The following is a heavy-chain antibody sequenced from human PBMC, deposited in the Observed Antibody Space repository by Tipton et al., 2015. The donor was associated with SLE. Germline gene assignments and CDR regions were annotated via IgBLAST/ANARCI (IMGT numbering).Heavy chain of an antibody. Sequence: QSGPEVKKPGASVKVSCKVSGYTLTELSMHWVRQAPGKGLEWMGGFDPEDGETIYAQRFQGRVTMNEDTSTDTAYMELSSLRSEDTAVYYCATGGRDAFDIWGQGTMVTVSS. V-gene: IGHV1-24*01. D-gene: IGHD3-10*01. CDR1: GYTLTELS. CDR2: FDPEDGET. J-gene: IGHJ3*02. CDR3: ATGGRDAFDI.